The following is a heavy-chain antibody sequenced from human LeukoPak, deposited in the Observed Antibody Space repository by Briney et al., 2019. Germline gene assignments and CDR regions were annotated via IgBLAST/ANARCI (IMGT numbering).Heavy chain of an antibody. V-gene: IGHV1-2*02. D-gene: IGHD2-15*01. CDR2: INPNSGGT. J-gene: IGHJ3*02. CDR1: GYTFTGYY. Sequence: GASVKVSCKASGYTFTGYYMHWVRQAPGQGLEWMGWINPNSGGTNYAQKFQVRVTMTRDTSISTAYMELSRLRSDDTAVYYCARGCSGGSCYSADAFDIWGQGTMVTVSS. CDR3: ARGCSGGSCYSADAFDI.